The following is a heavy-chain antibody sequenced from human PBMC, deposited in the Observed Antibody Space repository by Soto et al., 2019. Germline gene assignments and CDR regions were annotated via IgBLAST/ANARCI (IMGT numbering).Heavy chain of an antibody. CDR3: ARDRGYCSSPSCYRDYYYGMDV. D-gene: IGHD2-2*02. Sequence: PXESLSLSCTVSGGSISSYKWSWIRQPPGKGLDWIGYIYYSGSTNYNPSLKSRVTISVDTSKNQFSLKLSSVNAADTAVYYCARDRGYCSSPSCYRDYYYGMDVWGQGTTVTVSS. V-gene: IGHV4-59*01. J-gene: IGHJ6*02. CDR2: IYYSGST. CDR1: GGSISSYK.